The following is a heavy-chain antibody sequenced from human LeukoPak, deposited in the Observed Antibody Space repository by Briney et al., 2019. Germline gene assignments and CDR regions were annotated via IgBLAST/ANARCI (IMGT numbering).Heavy chain of an antibody. Sequence: PGGSLRRSCAASGFTFSGSGMHWVRRAPGKGLEWVTFIRYDGSNKYYTDSVKGRFTISRDNSKNTLYLQMDTLRAEDTAVYYCARDYDFWSGYYSPTRGYFGYWGQGTLVTVSS. CDR3: ARDYDFWSGYYSPTRGYFGY. CDR1: GFTFSGSG. J-gene: IGHJ4*02. V-gene: IGHV3-30*02. D-gene: IGHD3-3*01. CDR2: IRYDGSNK.